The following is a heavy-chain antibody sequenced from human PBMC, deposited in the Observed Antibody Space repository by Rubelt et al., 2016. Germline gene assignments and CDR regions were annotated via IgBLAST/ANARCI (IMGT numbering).Heavy chain of an antibody. CDR1: GFTFSNYG. V-gene: IGHV3-33*01. CDR2: IWYDGGNK. Sequence: GRSLRLSCAASGFTFSNYGMHWVRQAPGKGLEWVAIIWYDGGNKYYADSVKGRFTISRDNSKNTLYLQMNSLRVEDTGVYYCARDRVAVRGCFDSWGQGNLVTVSS. D-gene: IGHD6-6*01. J-gene: IGHJ5*01. CDR3: ARDRVAVRGCFDS.